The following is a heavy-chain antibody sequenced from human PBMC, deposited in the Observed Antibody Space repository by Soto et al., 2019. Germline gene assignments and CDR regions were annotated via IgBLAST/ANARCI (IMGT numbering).Heavy chain of an antibody. D-gene: IGHD2-21*02. Sequence: QVQMVESGGGVAQPGRSLRLSCTVSGFTFSAFAMYWVRQAPGKGLEWVALISYDGRNEDFAESVRGRFTISRDNSKNTLFLQMNSLRAEDTAVYYCASLGVGDWANYYYYYGMDVWGQGTTVTVSS. J-gene: IGHJ6*02. CDR1: GFTFSAFA. CDR2: ISYDGRNE. CDR3: ASLGVGDWANYYYYYGMDV. V-gene: IGHV3-30*03.